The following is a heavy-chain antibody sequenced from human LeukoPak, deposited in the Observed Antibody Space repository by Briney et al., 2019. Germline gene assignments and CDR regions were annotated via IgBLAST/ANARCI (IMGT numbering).Heavy chain of an antibody. CDR2: IRYDGSNK. V-gene: IGHV3-30*02. J-gene: IGHJ4*02. Sequence: SGGSLRLSCAASGFTFSSYGMHWVRQAPGKGLEWVAFIRYDGSNKYYADSVKGRFTISRDNSKNTLYLQMNSLRAEDTAVYHCARDAAQTIAVSGTDYWGQGTLVTVSS. CDR3: ARDAAQTIAVSGTDY. CDR1: GFTFSSYG. D-gene: IGHD6-19*01.